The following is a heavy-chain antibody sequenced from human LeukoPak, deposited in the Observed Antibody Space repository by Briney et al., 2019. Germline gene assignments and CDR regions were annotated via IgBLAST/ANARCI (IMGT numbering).Heavy chain of an antibody. Sequence: GGSLRLSCAASGFTFSSYAMHWVRQAPGKGLEWVAVISYDGSNKYYADSVKGRFTIPRDNAKNSLYLQMNSLRAEDTAVYYCARERGEYDFWSGVNYYYMDVWGKGTTVTVSS. V-gene: IGHV3-30-3*01. D-gene: IGHD3-3*01. CDR3: ARERGEYDFWSGVNYYYMDV. CDR2: ISYDGSNK. J-gene: IGHJ6*03. CDR1: GFTFSSYA.